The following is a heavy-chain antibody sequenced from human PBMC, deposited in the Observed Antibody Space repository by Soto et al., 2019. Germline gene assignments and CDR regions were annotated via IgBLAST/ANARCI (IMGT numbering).Heavy chain of an antibody. CDR1: GGSFSGYY. CDR2: INHSGST. D-gene: IGHD3-3*01. Sequence: SETLSLTCAVYGGSFSGYYWSWIRQPPGKGLEWIGEINHSGSTNHNPSLKSRVTISVDTSKNQFSLKLSSVTAADTAVYYCARRRSDFWSGYWDPFDYWGQGTLVTVSS. J-gene: IGHJ4*02. V-gene: IGHV4-34*01. CDR3: ARRRSDFWSGYWDPFDY.